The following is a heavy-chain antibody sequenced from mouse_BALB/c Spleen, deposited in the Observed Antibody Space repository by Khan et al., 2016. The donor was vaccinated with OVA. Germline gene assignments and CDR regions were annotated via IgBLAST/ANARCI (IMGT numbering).Heavy chain of an antibody. CDR2: INTYTGEP. CDR1: GHTFTKFG. Sequence: QIHLVQSGPEVKKPGETVKISCKASGHTFTKFGMNWVKQAPGKGLKWMGWINTYTGEPTYADDFNGRFAFSLETSASTAYLQINNLKNEDTATYFCARPPYFSYVLDNWGQGTSVTVSS. D-gene: IGHD2-10*01. CDR3: ARPPYFSYVLDN. J-gene: IGHJ4*01. V-gene: IGHV9-3-1*01.